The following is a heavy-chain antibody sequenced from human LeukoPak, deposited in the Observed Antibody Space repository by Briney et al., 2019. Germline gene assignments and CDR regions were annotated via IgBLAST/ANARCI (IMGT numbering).Heavy chain of an antibody. D-gene: IGHD2-2*01. CDR2: INPKSGGR. J-gene: IGHJ4*02. CDR1: GYTFTDYY. CDR3: ATGERLVPAAMWFDY. Sequence: ASVKVSCKASGYTFTDYYMHWVRQAPGQGREWMGWINPKSGGRSYAQRFQGRVTMTRDTSISTAYMELSRLRSDDTAVYYCATGERLVPAAMWFDYWGQGTLVTVSS. V-gene: IGHV1-2*02.